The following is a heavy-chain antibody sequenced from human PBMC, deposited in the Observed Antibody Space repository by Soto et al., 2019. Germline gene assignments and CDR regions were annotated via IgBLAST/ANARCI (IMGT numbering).Heavy chain of an antibody. CDR3: ARDQGGLVQLVDGGVGFAP. CDR1: GYTFTSYA. CDR2: INAGNGNT. J-gene: IGHJ5*02. D-gene: IGHD2-8*01. Sequence: GASVKVSCKASGYTFTSYAMHWGRQAPGQRLEWMGWINAGNGNTKYSQKFQGRVTITRDTSASTAYMELSSLRSEDTAVYYCARDQGGLVQLVDGGVGFAPWGQETLVTVSS. V-gene: IGHV1-3*01.